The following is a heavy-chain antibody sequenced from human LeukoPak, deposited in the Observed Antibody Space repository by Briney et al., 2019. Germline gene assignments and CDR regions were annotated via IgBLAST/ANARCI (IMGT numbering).Heavy chain of an antibody. CDR1: GFTFSSYG. D-gene: IGHD6-19*01. J-gene: IGHJ3*02. V-gene: IGHV3-33*08. CDR2: IWYDGSNK. CDR3: ARDAAIAVAGAFDI. Sequence: GGALRLSCAASGFTFSSYGMHWVRQAPGKGLEWVAVIWYDGSNKYYADSVKGRFTISRDNSKNTLYLQMNSLRAEDTAVYYCARDAAIAVAGAFDIWGQGTMVTVSS.